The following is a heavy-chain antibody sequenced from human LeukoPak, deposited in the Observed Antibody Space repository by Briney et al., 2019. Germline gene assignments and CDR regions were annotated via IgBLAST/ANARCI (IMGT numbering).Heavy chain of an antibody. V-gene: IGHV1-69*05. CDR2: IIPIFGTA. J-gene: IGHJ4*02. Sequence: SSVKVSCKASGGTFSSYAISWVRQAPGQGLEWMGRIIPIFGTANYAQKFQGRVTITTDESTSTAYMELSSLRSEDTAVYYCASASSYYYASSGYYGYWGQGTLVTVSS. D-gene: IGHD3-22*01. CDR1: GGTFSSYA. CDR3: ASASSYYYASSGYYGY.